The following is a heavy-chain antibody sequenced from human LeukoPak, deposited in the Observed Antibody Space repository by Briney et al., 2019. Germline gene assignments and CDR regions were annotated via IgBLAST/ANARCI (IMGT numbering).Heavy chain of an antibody. J-gene: IGHJ4*02. V-gene: IGHV3-11*04. D-gene: IGHD4-17*01. Sequence: GGSLRLSCAASGFTFSDNWMNWVRQAPGKGLEWVSYISSSGSTIYYADSVKGRFTISRDNAKNSLYLQMNSLRAEDTAVYYCARFIYGDPSFDYWGQGTLVTVSS. CDR1: GFTFSDNW. CDR3: ARFIYGDPSFDY. CDR2: ISSSGSTI.